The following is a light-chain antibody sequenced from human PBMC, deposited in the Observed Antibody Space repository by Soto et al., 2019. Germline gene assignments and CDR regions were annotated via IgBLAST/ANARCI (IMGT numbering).Light chain of an antibody. Sequence: EIVLTQYPGTLSLSPGERATLSCRASQSVSSSYLAWYQQKPGQAPRLLIYGASNRATGIPARFSGSGSGTDFTLTISSLEPEDFAVYYCQQYGSSPPWTFGQGTKVDIK. V-gene: IGKV3-20*01. J-gene: IGKJ1*01. CDR3: QQYGSSPPWT. CDR2: GAS. CDR1: QSVSSSY.